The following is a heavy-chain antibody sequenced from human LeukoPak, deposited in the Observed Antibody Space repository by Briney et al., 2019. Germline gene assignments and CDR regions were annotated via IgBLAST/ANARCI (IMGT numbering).Heavy chain of an antibody. D-gene: IGHD3-3*01. CDR1: GFTFSNAW. Sequence: PGGSLRLSCAASGFTFSNAWMSWVRQATGKGLEWVGRIKSKSDGGTTDYAAPVKGRFTISRDDSKNTLYLQMNSLKTEDTAVYYCTTDTGYDVWYYFDYWGQGTLVTVSS. V-gene: IGHV3-15*01. CDR2: IKSKSDGGTT. CDR3: TTDTGYDVWYYFDY. J-gene: IGHJ4*02.